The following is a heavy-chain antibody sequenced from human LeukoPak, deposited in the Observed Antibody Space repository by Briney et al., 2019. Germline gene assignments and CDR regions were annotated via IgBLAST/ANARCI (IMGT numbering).Heavy chain of an antibody. V-gene: IGHV3-21*01. J-gene: IGHJ4*02. CDR3: AREDVGTIDY. D-gene: IGHD1-26*01. CDR1: GFTFSTYI. CDR2: MSSSSTDI. Sequence: GRSLRLSCAASGFTFSTYIMSWVRQAPGKGLEWVSSMSSSSTDIYYADSVKGRFTISRDNAKNSLYLQMNSLRAEDTAVYYCAREDVGTIDYWGQGTLVTVSS.